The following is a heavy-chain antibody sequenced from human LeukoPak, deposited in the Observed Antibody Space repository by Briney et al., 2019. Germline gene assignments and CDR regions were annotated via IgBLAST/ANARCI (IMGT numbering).Heavy chain of an antibody. CDR2: IHYDGRSE. V-gene: IGHV3-30*02. Sequence: GGTLGLSCAASGFTFSSYAWRWVRQAPAKGLEWVEDIHYDGRSEYYTDSVKGRFTISRDNSKNTLYLQMNSLRAEDTAVYYCAKGRNYYDSSGRYPSDYWGQGTLVTVSS. CDR3: AKGRNYYDSSGRYPSDY. J-gene: IGHJ4*02. D-gene: IGHD3-22*01. CDR1: GFTFSSYA.